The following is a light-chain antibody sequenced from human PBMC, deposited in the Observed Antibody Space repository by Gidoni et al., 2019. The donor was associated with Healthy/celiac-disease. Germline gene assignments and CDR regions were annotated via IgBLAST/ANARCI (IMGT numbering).Light chain of an antibody. J-gene: IGKJ4*01. CDR1: QSVSSY. V-gene: IGKV3-11*01. CDR3: QKHSNWQLT. Sequence: ELVLPQSPATLSLSPGERANLSCRASQSVSSYFAWYHQKPGQPPRLLIYDASKRAAGLPARFSGRGSGTDFTLTISSLEHEDVAVDYCQKHSNWQLTFGEGTKVEIK. CDR2: DAS.